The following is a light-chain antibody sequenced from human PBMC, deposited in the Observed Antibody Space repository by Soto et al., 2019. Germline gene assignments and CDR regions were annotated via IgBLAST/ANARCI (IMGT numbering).Light chain of an antibody. CDR2: GAF. Sequence: QSPVAVSVYQGERATLSFRASQSVRSNLAWYQQKPGQAPSLLIYGAFTRATGIPDRFSGSGSGTDFTLTISRLEPEDFAVYYCQQHGTSPIPFGQGT. V-gene: IGKV3-20*01. CDR1: QSVRSN. CDR3: QQHGTSPIP. J-gene: IGKJ5*01.